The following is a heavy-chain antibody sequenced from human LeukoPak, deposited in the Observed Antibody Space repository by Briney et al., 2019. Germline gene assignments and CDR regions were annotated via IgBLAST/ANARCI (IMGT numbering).Heavy chain of an antibody. D-gene: IGHD3-22*01. J-gene: IGHJ4*02. CDR2: IYYSGST. CDR3: ARRGIRYDSSGYRFDY. V-gene: IGHV4-39*07. CDR1: GGSISSSSYF. Sequence: PSETLSLTCTVSGGSISSSSYFWGWIRQPPGKGLEWIGSIYYSGSTYYNPSLKSRVTISVKTSKNQFSLKLSSVTAADTAVYYCARRGIRYDSSGYRFDYWGQGTLVTVSS.